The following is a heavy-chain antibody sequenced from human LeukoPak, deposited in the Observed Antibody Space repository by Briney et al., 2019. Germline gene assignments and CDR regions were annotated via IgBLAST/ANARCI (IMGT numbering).Heavy chain of an antibody. J-gene: IGHJ4*02. CDR2: ISAYNGNT. CDR1: GYTFTSYG. Sequence: ASVKVSCKASGYTFTSYGISWVRQAPGQGLEWMGWISAYNGNTNYAQKLQGRVTMTTDTSTSTAYMELRSLRSDDTAVYYCASADTAMVPFDYWGQGTLVTVSS. D-gene: IGHD5-18*01. V-gene: IGHV1-18*01. CDR3: ASADTAMVPFDY.